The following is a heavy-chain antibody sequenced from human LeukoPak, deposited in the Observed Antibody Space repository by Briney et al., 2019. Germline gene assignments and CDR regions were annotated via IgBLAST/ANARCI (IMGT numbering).Heavy chain of an antibody. J-gene: IGHJ4*02. CDR3: ARDLFDPYYDFWSGPRVPFDY. CDR2: IKTSVDSA. Sequence: GASVKVSCMASGYTLTNYFIHWVRQAPGQGLEWMGLIKTSVDSASYAQSFQGRVTMTRDTSTSTAYMELSSLRSEDTAVYYCARDLFDPYYDFWSGPRVPFDYWGQGTLVTVSS. V-gene: IGHV1-46*01. D-gene: IGHD3-3*01. CDR1: GYTLTNYF.